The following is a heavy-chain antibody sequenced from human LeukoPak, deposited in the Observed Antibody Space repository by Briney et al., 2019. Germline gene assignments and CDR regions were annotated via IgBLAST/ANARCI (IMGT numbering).Heavy chain of an antibody. CDR1: GFSVRNSW. D-gene: IGHD2-8*01. J-gene: IGHJ3*02. CDR2: TNEDESAK. CDR3: ARGVNRAYDI. Sequence: GGSLRLSCAASGFSVRNSWIAWVRQAPGKGLEWVALTNEDESAKYYVDSVKGRFTISRDNAKNSLFLQMNSLRDEDTAMYYCARGVNRAYDIWGHGTMVTVSS. V-gene: IGHV3-7*01.